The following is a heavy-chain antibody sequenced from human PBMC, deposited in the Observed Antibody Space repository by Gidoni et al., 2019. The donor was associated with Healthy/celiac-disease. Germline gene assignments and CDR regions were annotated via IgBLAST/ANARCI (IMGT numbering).Heavy chain of an antibody. Sequence: EVQLLESGRGLLQPGGSLGLSCAASGFTFSRHAMSWVRQAPGKGLEWVSAISGSGGSTYYADSVKGRFTISRDNSKNTLYLQMNSLRAEDTAVYYCAKDPAMKQLLPEYYFDYWGQGTLVTVSS. CDR2: ISGSGGST. CDR1: GFTFSRHA. CDR3: AKDPAMKQLLPEYYFDY. J-gene: IGHJ4*02. D-gene: IGHD2-15*01. V-gene: IGHV3-23*01.